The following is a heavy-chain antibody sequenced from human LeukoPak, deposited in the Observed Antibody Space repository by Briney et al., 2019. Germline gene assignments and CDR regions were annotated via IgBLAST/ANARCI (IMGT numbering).Heavy chain of an antibody. Sequence: SETLSLTCAVSGGSISSGGYSWSWIRQPPGKGLEWIGYIYYSGNTYYNPSLKSRVTISVDTSKNQFSLKLSSVTAADTAVYYCARARREYSYGYRPNEMGHYFDHWGQGTLVTVSS. CDR3: ARARREYSYGYRPNEMGHYFDH. V-gene: IGHV4-30-4*07. CDR1: GGSISSGGYS. J-gene: IGHJ4*02. CDR2: IYYSGNT. D-gene: IGHD5-18*01.